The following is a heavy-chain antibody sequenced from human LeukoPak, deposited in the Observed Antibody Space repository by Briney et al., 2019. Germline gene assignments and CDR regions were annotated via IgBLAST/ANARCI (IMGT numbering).Heavy chain of an antibody. CDR2: ISGTGGST. V-gene: IGHV3-23*01. CDR3: AKAFRIVGIGNPDDAFDV. Sequence: GGSLRLSCAASGFTFNSYTMHWVRQPPGKGLEWVSSISGTGGSTYYADSVKGRFTLSRDNSENTLYLQLNSLRAEDSGIYYCAKAFRIVGIGNPDDAFDVWGQGTVVTVS. D-gene: IGHD1-26*01. J-gene: IGHJ3*01. CDR1: GFTFNSYT.